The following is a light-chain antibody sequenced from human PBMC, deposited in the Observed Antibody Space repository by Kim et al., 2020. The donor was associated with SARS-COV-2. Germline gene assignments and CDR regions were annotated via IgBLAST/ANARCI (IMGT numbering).Light chain of an antibody. CDR3: QQYGRSAA. V-gene: IGKV3-20*01. J-gene: IGKJ1*01. CDR1: QTVNYNY. Sequence: EIVLTQSPGTLSMSPGERATLSCRAIQTVNYNYLAWYQHKPGQAPRLLIHDASSRATGIPDRFSGSGSATDFTLTISRLEPEDVAVYYCQQYGRSAAFGQGTKVDIK. CDR2: DAS.